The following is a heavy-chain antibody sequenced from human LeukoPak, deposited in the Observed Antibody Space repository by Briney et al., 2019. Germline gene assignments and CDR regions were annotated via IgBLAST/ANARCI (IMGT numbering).Heavy chain of an antibody. Sequence: SETLSLNCTVSGGSISSYYWSWIRQPPGKGLEWIGYIYYSGSTNYNPSLKSRVTISVDTSKNQFSLKLSSVTAADTAVYYCARPEVVTSWFDPWGQGTLVTVSS. CDR1: GGSISSYY. D-gene: IGHD2-21*02. CDR2: IYYSGST. CDR3: ARPEVVTSWFDP. V-gene: IGHV4-59*08. J-gene: IGHJ5*02.